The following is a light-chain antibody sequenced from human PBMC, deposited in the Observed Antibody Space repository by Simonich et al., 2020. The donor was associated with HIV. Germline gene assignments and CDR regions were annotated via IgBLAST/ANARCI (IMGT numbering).Light chain of an antibody. CDR1: SSDVGGYNY. Sequence: QSALTQPRSVSGSPGQSVTISCTGTSSDVGGYNYVSWYQQHPGKAPKLIIYDVSKRPSGVSNRFSGSKSGNTASLTISGLQAEDEADYYCSSYTSSSRVFGGGTKLTVL. V-gene: IGLV2-14*01. CDR2: DVS. J-gene: IGLJ2*01. CDR3: SSYTSSSRV.